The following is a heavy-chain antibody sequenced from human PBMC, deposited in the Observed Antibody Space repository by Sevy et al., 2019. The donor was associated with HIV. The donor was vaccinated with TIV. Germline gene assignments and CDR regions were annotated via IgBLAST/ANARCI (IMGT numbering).Heavy chain of an antibody. Sequence: GGSPRLSCAASGFTFSSYAMSWVRQAPGKGLEWVSAISGSGGSTYYADSVKGRFTISRDNSKNTLYLQMNSLRAEDTAVYYCAKEGSSRGYSYALYYFDYWGQGTLVTVSS. J-gene: IGHJ4*02. D-gene: IGHD5-18*01. CDR3: AKEGSSRGYSYALYYFDY. CDR1: GFTFSSYA. V-gene: IGHV3-23*01. CDR2: ISGSGGST.